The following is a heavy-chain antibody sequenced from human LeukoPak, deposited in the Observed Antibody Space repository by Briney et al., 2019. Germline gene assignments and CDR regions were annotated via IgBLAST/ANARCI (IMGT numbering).Heavy chain of an antibody. D-gene: IGHD3-10*01. CDR2: IIPIFGTA. CDR3: AKDSRPTWGGSGLDY. V-gene: IGHV1-69*06. CDR1: GGTFTNYA. J-gene: IGHJ4*02. Sequence: SVKVSCKASGGTFTNYAINWVRQAPGQGLEWMGGIIPIFGTANYAQKFQGRVTITADKFTSTAYMELSSLRAEDTAVYYCAKDSRPTWGGSGLDYWGQGTLVTVSS.